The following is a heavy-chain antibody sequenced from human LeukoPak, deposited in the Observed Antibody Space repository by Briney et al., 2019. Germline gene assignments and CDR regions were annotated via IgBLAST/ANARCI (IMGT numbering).Heavy chain of an antibody. J-gene: IGHJ4*02. CDR2: IYSGGST. CDR3: AKVAFRSSSYISGIEY. V-gene: IGHV3-53*01. Sequence: PGGSLRLSCAASGFTVSSNYMSWVRQAPGKGLDWVSVIYSGGSTYYADSVKGRFTISRDNSKNTLYLQMNGLRAEDTAVYYCAKVAFRSSSYISGIEYWGQGTLATVSS. D-gene: IGHD6-6*01. CDR1: GFTVSSNY.